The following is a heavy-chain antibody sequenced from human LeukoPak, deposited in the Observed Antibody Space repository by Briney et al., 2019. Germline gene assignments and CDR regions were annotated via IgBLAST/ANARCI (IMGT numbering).Heavy chain of an antibody. V-gene: IGHV4-39*02. Sequence: SETLSLTCTVSGASISSTIYYWGWVRQPPGKGLEWIGSIYHSGTTYYNPSLKSRVTISVDASKNHFSLKLSSVTAADTAVYYCARESSGWYQFDYWGQGTLVTVSS. J-gene: IGHJ4*02. CDR2: IYHSGTT. D-gene: IGHD6-19*01. CDR3: ARESSGWYQFDY. CDR1: GASISSTIYY.